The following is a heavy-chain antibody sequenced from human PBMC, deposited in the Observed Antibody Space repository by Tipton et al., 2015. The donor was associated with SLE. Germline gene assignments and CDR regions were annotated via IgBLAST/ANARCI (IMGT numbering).Heavy chain of an antibody. CDR1: GFTFSSYA. CDR2: ISYDVANK. V-gene: IGHV3-30*04. J-gene: IGHJ6*02. CDR3: ARALGYYWYYYYGMDV. Sequence: SLRLSCAASGFTFSSYAMHWVRQAPGKGLEWVAVISYDVANKYYADSVKGRFTISRDNSKNTLYLQMNTLRAEDTAVYYCARALGYYWYYYYGMDVWGQGTTVTVSS. D-gene: IGHD1-26*01.